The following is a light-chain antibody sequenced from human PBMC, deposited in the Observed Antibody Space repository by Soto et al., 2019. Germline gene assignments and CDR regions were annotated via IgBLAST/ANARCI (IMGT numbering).Light chain of an antibody. V-gene: IGKV3-15*01. CDR3: QQYYDWPHT. CDR2: DAS. J-gene: IGKJ5*01. CDR1: RSLTTN. Sequence: EVVMTQSPGTLSVSPGGRATLSCRASRSLTTNLAWYQKKPGQAPRLLIHDASTRATGIPARFSGSGSGTEFTLTISSLQSADFAVYYGQQYYDWPHTFGQGTRLETK.